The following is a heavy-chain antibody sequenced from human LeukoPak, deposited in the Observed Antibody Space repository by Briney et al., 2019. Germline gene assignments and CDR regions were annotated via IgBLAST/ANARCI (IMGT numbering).Heavy chain of an antibody. Sequence: PGGSLRLSCAASGSSFSNYDMHWVRQAPGKGLEWVAVIWYDGSNEYYADSVKGRFTISRDNSKNTLYLQMNSLRAEDTAVYYCAKVAGKYYYGSGTYAGYFQHWGQGTLVTVSS. V-gene: IGHV3-33*06. J-gene: IGHJ1*01. CDR3: AKVAGKYYYGSGTYAGYFQH. CDR1: GSSFSNYD. CDR2: IWYDGSNE. D-gene: IGHD3-10*01.